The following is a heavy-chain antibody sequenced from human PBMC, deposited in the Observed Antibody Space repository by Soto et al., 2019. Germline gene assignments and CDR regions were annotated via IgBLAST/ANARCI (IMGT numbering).Heavy chain of an antibody. CDR3: ARSWATGGGYLGIDA. V-gene: IGHV3-30-3*01. CDR2: ISYDGSKT. J-gene: IGHJ5*02. Sequence: QVQLVESGGGMVQPGRSLRLSCTASGFTFSSHGIHWVRQAPGKGLEWVTFISYDGSKTYYADSVKGRFTIFRDNSKNKLYLQMNSLMPEYTAVYFCARSWATGGGYLGIDAWGQGTLVTVSS. CDR1: GFTFSSHG. D-gene: IGHD1-26*01.